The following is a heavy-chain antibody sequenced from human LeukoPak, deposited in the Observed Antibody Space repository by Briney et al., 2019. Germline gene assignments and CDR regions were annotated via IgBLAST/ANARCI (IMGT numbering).Heavy chain of an antibody. Sequence: TLSLTCTVSGGSISSGSYYWSWIRQPAGKGLEWIGRIYTSGSTNYNPSLKSRVTISVDTSKNQFSLKLSSVTAADTAVYYCAREDLETGSYGDFDYWGQGTLVTVSS. J-gene: IGHJ4*02. V-gene: IGHV4-61*02. D-gene: IGHD3-10*01. CDR3: AREDLETGSYGDFDY. CDR1: GGSISSGSYY. CDR2: IYTSGST.